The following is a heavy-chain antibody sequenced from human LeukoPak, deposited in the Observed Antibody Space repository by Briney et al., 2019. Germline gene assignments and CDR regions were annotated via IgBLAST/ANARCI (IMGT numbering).Heavy chain of an antibody. CDR2: IYTSGST. CDR3: ARYEVGSNWDQAFDI. V-gene: IGHV4-59*01. Sequence: SETLSLTCTVSGDSINNYYWNWIRQPPGRGLEWIGFIYTSGSTNYNPSLKSRVTISIDTSKSQFSLKLSSVTAADTAVYYCARYEVGSNWDQAFDIWGQGTMVTVSS. D-gene: IGHD3-3*01. J-gene: IGHJ3*02. CDR1: GDSINNYY.